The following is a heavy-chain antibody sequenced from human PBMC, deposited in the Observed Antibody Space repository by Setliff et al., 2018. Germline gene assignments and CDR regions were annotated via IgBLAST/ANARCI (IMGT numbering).Heavy chain of an antibody. CDR1: GYTFTSYD. Sequence: ASVKVSCKASGYTFTSYDINWVRQATGQGLEWMGWMNPNSGNTNYAQRFQGRVTMTTDTSTSTAYMELRSLRSDDTAVYYCARALGYCSRTSCYADAFDIWGQGTMVTVSS. CDR2: MNPNSGNT. J-gene: IGHJ3*02. D-gene: IGHD2-2*01. V-gene: IGHV1-8*02. CDR3: ARALGYCSRTSCYADAFDI.